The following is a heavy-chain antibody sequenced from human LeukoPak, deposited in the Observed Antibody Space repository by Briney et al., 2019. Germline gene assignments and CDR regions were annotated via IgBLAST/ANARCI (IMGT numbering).Heavy chain of an antibody. J-gene: IGHJ4*02. Sequence: GGSLRLSCVASGYTFSEYGMSWVRQAPGKGLEWVSAISGSGGGDGRTYYADSVKGRFSISRDNSKNTVYLQMNSLRVEDTATYFCVKDEWDYWSQGTLVTVSS. D-gene: IGHD1-26*01. CDR2: ISGSGGGDGRT. CDR3: VKDEWDY. CDR1: GYTFSEYG. V-gene: IGHV3-23*01.